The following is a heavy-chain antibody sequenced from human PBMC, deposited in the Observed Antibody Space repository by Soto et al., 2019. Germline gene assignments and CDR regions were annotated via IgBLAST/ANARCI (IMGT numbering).Heavy chain of an antibody. CDR3: TRDGGCDGVDCNNLFDH. V-gene: IGHV3-53*01. J-gene: IGHJ5*02. D-gene: IGHD2-21*01. Sequence: PGETLSLSCAVSGPDISGNNMNWVRQAPGQGLRLVSVISSDRSTYYGDSVKRLFTISRETSKNTVYLEMNGLRAEYTAVYYCTRDGGCDGVDCNNLFDHWGQGTPVTVSS. CDR1: GPDISGNN. CDR2: ISSDRST.